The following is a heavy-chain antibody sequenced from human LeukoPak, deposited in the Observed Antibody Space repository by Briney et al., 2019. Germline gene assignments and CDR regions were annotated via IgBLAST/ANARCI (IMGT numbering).Heavy chain of an antibody. Sequence: GGSLRHSCAASGFTFSSYAMSWVRQAPGKGLEWVSAISGSGGSTYYADSVKGRFTISRDNSKNTLYLQMNSLRAEDTAVYCAKDGVAVAGTPYYFDYWGQGTLVTVSS. CDR2: ISGSGGST. D-gene: IGHD6-19*01. CDR3: AKDGVAVAGTPYYFDY. CDR1: GFTFSSYA. J-gene: IGHJ4*02. V-gene: IGHV3-23*01.